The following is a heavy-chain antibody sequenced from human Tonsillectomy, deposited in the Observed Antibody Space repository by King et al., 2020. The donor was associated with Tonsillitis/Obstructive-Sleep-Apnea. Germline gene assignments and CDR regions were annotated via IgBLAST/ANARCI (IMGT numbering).Heavy chain of an antibody. D-gene: IGHD6-6*01. CDR3: ARDRRIAARGNFDY. Sequence: VQLVESGGGLVKPGGSLRLSCAASGFTFSDYYMSWIRQAPGKGLEWVSYISSSSSYTNYADSVKGRFTISRDNAKNSLYLQMNSLRAEDTAVYYCARDRRIAARGNFDYWGRGTLVTVSS. V-gene: IGHV3-11*06. CDR2: ISSSSSYT. J-gene: IGHJ4*02. CDR1: GFTFSDYY.